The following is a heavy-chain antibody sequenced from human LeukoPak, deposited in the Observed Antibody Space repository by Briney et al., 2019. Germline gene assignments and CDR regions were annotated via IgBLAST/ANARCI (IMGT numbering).Heavy chain of an antibody. D-gene: IGHD2-15*01. CDR1: GGSISSSSYY. J-gene: IGHJ4*02. CDR2: IYYSGST. Sequence: SETLSLTCTVSGGSISSSSYYWGWIRQPPGKGLEWIGSIYYSGSTYYNPSLKSRVTISVDTSKSQFSLKLSSVTAADTAVYYCARDVVVVAADTDYWGQGTLVTVSS. V-gene: IGHV4-39*07. CDR3: ARDVVVVAADTDY.